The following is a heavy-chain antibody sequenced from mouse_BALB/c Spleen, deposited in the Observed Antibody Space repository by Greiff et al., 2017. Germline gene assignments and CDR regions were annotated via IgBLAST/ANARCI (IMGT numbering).Heavy chain of an antibody. D-gene: IGHD1-2*01. CDR2: IDPANGNT. Sequence: VHVKQSGAELVKPGASVKLSCTASGFNIKDTYMHWVKQRPEQGLEWIGRIDPANGNTKYDPKFQGKATITADTSSNTAYLQLSSLTSEDTAVYYCAPITTYYFDYWGQGTTLTVSS. J-gene: IGHJ2*01. CDR1: GFNIKDTY. CDR3: APITTYYFDY. V-gene: IGHV14-3*02.